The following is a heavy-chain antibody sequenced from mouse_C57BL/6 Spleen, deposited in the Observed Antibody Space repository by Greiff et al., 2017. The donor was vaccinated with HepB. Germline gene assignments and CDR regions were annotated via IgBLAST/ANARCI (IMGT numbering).Heavy chain of an antibody. CDR2: IHPNSGST. D-gene: IGHD1-1*01. J-gene: IGHJ1*03. Sequence: VQLQQPGAELVKPGASVKLSCKASGYTFTSYWMHWVKQRPGQGLEWIGMIHPNSGSTNYNEKFKSKATLTVDKSSSTAYMQLSSLTSEDSAVYYCARSPYYYGSSLYWYFDGWGTGTTVTVSS. CDR1: GYTFTSYW. CDR3: ARSPYYYGSSLYWYFDG. V-gene: IGHV1-64*01.